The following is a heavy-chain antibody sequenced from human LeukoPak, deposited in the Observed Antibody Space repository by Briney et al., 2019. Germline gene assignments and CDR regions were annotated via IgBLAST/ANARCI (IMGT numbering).Heavy chain of an antibody. CDR1: GFTFSSYE. CDR2: ISSGSTI. V-gene: IGHV3-48*03. CDR3: ARESIAVAGAPFDY. J-gene: IGHJ4*02. D-gene: IGHD6-19*01. Sequence: PGGSLGLSCAASGFTFSSYEMNWVRQASGKGLEWVSYISSGSTIYDADSVKGRFTISRDNAKNSLYLQMNSLRAEDTAVYYCARESIAVAGAPFDYWGQGTLVTVSS.